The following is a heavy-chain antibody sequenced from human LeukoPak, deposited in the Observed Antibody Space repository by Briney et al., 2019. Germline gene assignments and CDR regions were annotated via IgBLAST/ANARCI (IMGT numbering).Heavy chain of an antibody. Sequence: ASVKVSCKASQFTFTGYYIHWVRQAPGQGLEWMGWINPKSGATKCAQTFQGRVTMTRDTSISTAYMELSRLRSDDTAAYYCARMEVLDVWGKGTTVIVSS. CDR3: ARMEVLDV. V-gene: IGHV1-2*02. D-gene: IGHD1-1*01. CDR2: INPKSGAT. CDR1: QFTFTGYY. J-gene: IGHJ6*04.